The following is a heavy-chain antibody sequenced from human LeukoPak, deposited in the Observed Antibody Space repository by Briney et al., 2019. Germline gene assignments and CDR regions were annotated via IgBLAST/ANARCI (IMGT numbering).Heavy chain of an antibody. D-gene: IGHD3-22*01. CDR1: GFTFSDFA. CDR2: ISASGGST. CDR3: AKDSGVYYYDSSGYPFDY. J-gene: IGHJ4*02. V-gene: IGHV3-23*01. Sequence: GGSLRLSCAASGFTFSDFAMSWVRQAPGKGLECVSVISASGGSTYSADSVKARFTIARDNSRATVYLQMNSLRAEDTAVYYCAKDSGVYYYDSSGYPFDYWGQGTLVTVSS.